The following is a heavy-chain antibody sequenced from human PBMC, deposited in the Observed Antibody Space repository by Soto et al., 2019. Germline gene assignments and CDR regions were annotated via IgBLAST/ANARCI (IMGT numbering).Heavy chain of an antibody. CDR2: INPNSGST. J-gene: IGHJ4*02. V-gene: IGHV1-2*02. CDR3: VRETRIYSGSFKNRLDY. CDR1: GYTFTGYY. D-gene: IGHD1-26*01. Sequence: ASVKVSCKASGYTFTGYYMHWVRQAPGQGLEWMGWINPNSGSTSYAVKFQGRVTLTRDTATSTVYMEVSSLRSEDTAVYYCVRETRIYSGSFKNRLDYWGQGSLVTVSS.